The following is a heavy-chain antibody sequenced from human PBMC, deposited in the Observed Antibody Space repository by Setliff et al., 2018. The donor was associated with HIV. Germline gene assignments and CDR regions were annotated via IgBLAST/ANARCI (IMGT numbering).Heavy chain of an antibody. V-gene: IGHV4-59*11. CDR1: GGSITSHY. CDR2: ISYSGSP. CDR3: ARFCSGGSCPDY. J-gene: IGHJ4*02. Sequence: PSETLSLTCSVSGGSITSHYWTWIRQPPGKGLEWIGVISYSGSPHYNPSLKSRVTIGMDTSKSQVSLTLSSVTAVDTAVYYCARFCSGGSCPDYWGQGTLVTVSS. D-gene: IGHD2-15*01.